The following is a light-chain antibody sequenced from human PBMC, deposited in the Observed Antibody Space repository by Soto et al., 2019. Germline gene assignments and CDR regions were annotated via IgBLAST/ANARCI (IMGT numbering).Light chain of an antibody. CDR1: QSVSSSY. CDR3: QQYGSSPRT. Sequence: EIVLTQSPGTLSWSPGERATLSCRASQSVSSSYLAWYQQKPGQAPRLLIYGASSRATGIPDRFSGSGSGTDFTLTISRLEPKDFAVYYCQQYGSSPRTFGGGTKVEIK. V-gene: IGKV3-20*01. J-gene: IGKJ4*01. CDR2: GAS.